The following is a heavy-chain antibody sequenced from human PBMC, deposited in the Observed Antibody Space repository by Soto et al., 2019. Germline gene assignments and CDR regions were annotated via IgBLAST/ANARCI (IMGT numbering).Heavy chain of an antibody. CDR3: VRVGGF. CDR2: IHDSGGT. Sequence: PSETLSLTCTVSGGSIRSGNFYWSWIRQRPGEGPEWIGYIHDSGGTDYNPSLKSRVTISVDTFKNQFSLNLNSVTAADTAVYYCVRVGGFWGQGTPVPVSS. J-gene: IGHJ4*02. CDR1: GGSIRSGNFY. D-gene: IGHD3-16*01. V-gene: IGHV4-31*03.